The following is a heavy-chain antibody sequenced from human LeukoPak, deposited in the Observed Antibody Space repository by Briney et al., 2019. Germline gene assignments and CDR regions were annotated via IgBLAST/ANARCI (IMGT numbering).Heavy chain of an antibody. Sequence: PSETLSLTCAVYGGSFSAYYWSWIRQPPGKGLEWIGQINHSGSTNYSPSLKSRVTISVDRSKNQFSLKLSSVTAADTAVYYCARATPHYYGSGSYLYWGQGTLVTVSS. D-gene: IGHD3-10*01. CDR3: ARATPHYYGSGSYLY. J-gene: IGHJ4*02. CDR2: INHSGST. V-gene: IGHV4-34*01. CDR1: GGSFSAYY.